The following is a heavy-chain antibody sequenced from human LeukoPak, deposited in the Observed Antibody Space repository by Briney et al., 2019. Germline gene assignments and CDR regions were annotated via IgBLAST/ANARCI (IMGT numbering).Heavy chain of an antibody. CDR3: ARVHLLTTAEEEGFMY. CDR2: INPNSGGT. CDR1: GYTFTGYY. J-gene: IGHJ4*02. D-gene: IGHD2/OR15-2a*01. Sequence: VASVKVSCKASGYTFTGYYMHWVRQAPGQGLEWMGWINPNSGGTNYAQKFQGRVTMTRDTSISTAYMELSRLRSDDTAVYYCARVHLLTTAEEEGFMYWGQGTLVTVSS. V-gene: IGHV1-2*02.